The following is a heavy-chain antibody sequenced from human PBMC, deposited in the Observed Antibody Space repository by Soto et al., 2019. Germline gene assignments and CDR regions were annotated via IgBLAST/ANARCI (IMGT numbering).Heavy chain of an antibody. J-gene: IGHJ6*02. CDR3: ARAVYSSSRIFLRSTREAYGMDV. V-gene: IGHV4-59*01. CDR2: IYYSGST. D-gene: IGHD6-13*01. Sequence: KPSETLSLTCTVSGGSISSYYWSWIRQPPGKGLEWIGYIYYSGSTNYNPSLKSRVTISVDTSKNQFSLKLSSVTAADTAVYYCARAVYSSSRIFLRSTREAYGMDVWGQGTTVTVS. CDR1: GGSISSYY.